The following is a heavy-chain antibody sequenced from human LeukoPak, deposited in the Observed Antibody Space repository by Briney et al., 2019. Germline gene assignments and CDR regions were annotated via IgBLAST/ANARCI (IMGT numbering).Heavy chain of an antibody. D-gene: IGHD4-17*01. CDR2: IYYSGGT. CDR1: GGSISSYY. V-gene: IGHV4-59*01. J-gene: IGHJ4*02. CDR3: AREGINGDYVDY. Sequence: SETLSLTCTVSGGSISSYYWSWIRQPPGKGLEWIGYIYYSGGTNYNPSLKSRVTISVDTSKNQFSLKLSSVTAADTAVYYCAREGINGDYVDYWGQGTLVTVSS.